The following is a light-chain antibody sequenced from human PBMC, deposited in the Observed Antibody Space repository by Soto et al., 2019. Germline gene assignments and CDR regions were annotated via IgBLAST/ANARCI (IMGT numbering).Light chain of an antibody. CDR1: QSVSSN. V-gene: IGKV3-15*01. J-gene: IGKJ1*01. CDR2: GAS. Sequence: EIVMTQSPATLSVSPGERATLSCRASQSVSSNLAWYQQKPGQAPRLLIYGASTRATGIPARFSGSGSGTDFTLTISRLEPEDLAVYFCQQYGSSHRTFGQGTKVDIK. CDR3: QQYGSSHRT.